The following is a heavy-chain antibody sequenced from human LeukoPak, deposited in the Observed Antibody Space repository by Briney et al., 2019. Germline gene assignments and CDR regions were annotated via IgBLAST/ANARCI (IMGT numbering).Heavy chain of an antibody. D-gene: IGHD3-16*01. Sequence: TSETLSLTCSVSAGSISTSSYYWGWIRQTPGKGLEWIGSIHYSGSTYYNPSLRSRVIISVDTSKNQFSLKLYSVTAADTAVYYCARKLSQVWGANYWGQGTLVTVSS. CDR3: ARKLSQVWGANY. V-gene: IGHV4-39*07. CDR2: IHYSGST. J-gene: IGHJ4*02. CDR1: AGSISTSSYY.